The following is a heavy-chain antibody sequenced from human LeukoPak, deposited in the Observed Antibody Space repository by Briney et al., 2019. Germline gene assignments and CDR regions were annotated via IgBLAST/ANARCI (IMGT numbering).Heavy chain of an antibody. Sequence: GGSLRLSCAAPGFTFSSYAMSWVRQAPGKGLEWVSAISGSGGSTYYADSVKGRFTISRDNSKNTLYLQMNSLRAEDTAVYYCANIPKLAAGYFDYWGQGTLVTVSS. CDR3: ANIPKLAAGYFDY. D-gene: IGHD6-13*01. J-gene: IGHJ4*02. CDR1: GFTFSSYA. V-gene: IGHV3-23*01. CDR2: ISGSGGST.